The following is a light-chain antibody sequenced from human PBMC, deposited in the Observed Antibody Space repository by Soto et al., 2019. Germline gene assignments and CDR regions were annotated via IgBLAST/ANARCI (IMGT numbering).Light chain of an antibody. J-gene: IGLJ1*01. CDR1: SSDVGGYNY. V-gene: IGLV2-11*01. Sequence: QSALTPPRSVSGSPGQSVTISCTGTSSDVGGYNYVSWYQQHPGKAPKLMIYDVSKRPSGVPDRFSGSKSGNTASLTISGLQAEDEADYYCCSYAGSYTFEVFGTGTKLTVL. CDR3: CSYAGSYTFEV. CDR2: DVS.